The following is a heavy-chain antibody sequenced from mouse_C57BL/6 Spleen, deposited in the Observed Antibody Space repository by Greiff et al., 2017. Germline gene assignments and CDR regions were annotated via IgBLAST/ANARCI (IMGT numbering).Heavy chain of an antibody. Sequence: QVQLQQSGAELVKPGASVKLSCTASGYTFTEYTIHWVKQRPGQGREWIGRFYAGSGSKKYNDKFKDKVTLTTDKSSSTVYMELSRLTSEDTAVYFCARHEDGKDAMDYWGQGTSVTVSS. CDR1: GYTFTEYT. D-gene: IGHD1-1*01. V-gene: IGHV1-62-2*01. J-gene: IGHJ4*01. CDR2: FYAGSGSK. CDR3: ARHEDGKDAMDY.